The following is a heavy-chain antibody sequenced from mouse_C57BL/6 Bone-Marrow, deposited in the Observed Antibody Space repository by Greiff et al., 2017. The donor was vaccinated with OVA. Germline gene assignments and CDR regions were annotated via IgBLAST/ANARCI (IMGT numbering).Heavy chain of an antibody. CDR1: GYTFTSYD. J-gene: IGHJ1*03. D-gene: IGHD1-1*01. V-gene: IGHV1-85*01. CDR3: SRRYFDV. CDR2: IYPRDGST. Sequence: VKLQESGPELVKPGASVKLSCKASGYTFTSYDINWVKPRPGPGLEWIGWIYPRDGSTKYNEKFKGKATLTVDTSSRTAYMELHSLTSEDSAVYFCSRRYFDVWGTGTTVTVSS.